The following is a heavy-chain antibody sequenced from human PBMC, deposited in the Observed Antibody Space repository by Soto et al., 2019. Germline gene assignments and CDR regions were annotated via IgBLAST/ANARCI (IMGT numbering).Heavy chain of an antibody. CDR1: GYSFTNYG. V-gene: IGHV1-18*01. CDR2: ISAYNGNT. Sequence: QDRLVPSGVEVKKPGASVRVSCKASGYSFTNYGITWVRQAPGQGFEWMGWISAYNGNTNYAQKFQGRVTLTTDASTSTAYLELRSLRSDDTGVYYCARDRGVAPPVAGNTHYYYYMDVWGKGTTVTVSS. J-gene: IGHJ6*03. CDR3: ARDRGVAPPVAGNTHYYYYMDV. D-gene: IGHD6-19*01.